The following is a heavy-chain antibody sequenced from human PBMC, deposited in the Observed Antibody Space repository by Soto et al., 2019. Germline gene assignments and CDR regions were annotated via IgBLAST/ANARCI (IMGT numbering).Heavy chain of an antibody. CDR2: INAGNGNT. CDR1: GYTLTSYA. D-gene: IGHD6-13*01. Sequence: ASVKVSCKASGYTLTSYAMHWVRQAPGQRLEWMGWINAGNGNTKYSQKFQGRVTITRDTSASTAYMELSSLRSEDTAVYYCARGSSSWYYYYGMDVWGQGTTVTVSS. J-gene: IGHJ6*02. CDR3: ARGSSSWYYYYGMDV. V-gene: IGHV1-3*01.